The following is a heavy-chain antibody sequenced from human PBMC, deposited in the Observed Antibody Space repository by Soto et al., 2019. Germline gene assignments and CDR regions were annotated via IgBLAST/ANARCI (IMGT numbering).Heavy chain of an antibody. CDR1: GGSISSSSYY. J-gene: IGHJ5*02. CDR2: IYYSGST. CDR3: ARVNDFWTGYYSTNWFDP. Sequence: SETLSLTCTVSGGSISSSSYYWTWIRQPPGKGLEWIGYIYYSGSTNHNPSLKSRVTISVDTSKNQFSLKLSSVTAADTAVYYCARVNDFWTGYYSTNWFDPWGQGTLVTVSS. D-gene: IGHD3-3*01. V-gene: IGHV4-61*01.